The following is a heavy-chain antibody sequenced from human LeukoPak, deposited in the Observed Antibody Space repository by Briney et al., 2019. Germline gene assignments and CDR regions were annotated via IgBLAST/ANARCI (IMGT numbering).Heavy chain of an antibody. J-gene: IGHJ1*01. V-gene: IGHV4-4*09. CDR1: VGSISGHY. CDR3: ARPDPPVSRGWGYFQH. Sequence: SETLSLTCSVSVGSISGHYWSWFRQPPGKGLEGIGYIYDSGRTNYNPSLKSRVTISLDTRKIQFSLKLTSVTAAYTAVYYVARPDPPVSRGWGYFQHGGQGNLVTVSS. D-gene: IGHD3-16*01. CDR2: IYDSGRT.